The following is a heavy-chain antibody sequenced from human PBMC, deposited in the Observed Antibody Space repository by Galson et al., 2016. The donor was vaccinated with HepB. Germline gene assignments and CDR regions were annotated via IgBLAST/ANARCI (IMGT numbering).Heavy chain of an antibody. CDR3: AIRANCGGDCWAFDS. V-gene: IGHV1-69*06. Sequence: SVKVSCKASGGASNNYGFNWVRQAPGQGLEWMGGFIPIFGSGKYAQRFQGSVTITADKSTSTGYMELSSLRSEDTAVYYCAIRANCGGDCWAFDSWGQGTLVTVSS. D-gene: IGHD2-21*02. CDR1: GGASNNYG. J-gene: IGHJ4*02. CDR2: FIPIFGSG.